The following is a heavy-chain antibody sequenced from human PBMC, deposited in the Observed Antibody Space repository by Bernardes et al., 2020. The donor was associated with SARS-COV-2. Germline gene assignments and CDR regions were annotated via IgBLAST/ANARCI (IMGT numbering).Heavy chain of an antibody. CDR3: ARDTGIAARLLDY. CDR2: IYRDGGT. Sequence: GGSLRLSCAASGFTFSRYGMHWVRQTPGKGLEWVSVIYRDGGTYYADSVKGRFTISRDNSKNTLYLQMNSLRAEDTAVYYCARDTGIAARLLDYWGQGTLVTVSS. V-gene: IGHV3-53*01. J-gene: IGHJ4*02. CDR1: GFTFSRYG. D-gene: IGHD6-6*01.